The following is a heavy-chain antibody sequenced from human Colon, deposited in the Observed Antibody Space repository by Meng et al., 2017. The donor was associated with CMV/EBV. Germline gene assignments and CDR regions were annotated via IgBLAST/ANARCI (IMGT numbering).Heavy chain of an antibody. CDR3: GKQLAAAGLCIDY. D-gene: IGHD6-13*01. V-gene: IGHV3-23*03. Sequence: GGSLRLSGAASGFSFSSYAMSWVRQAPGKGLEWVAEIYSGGTAASYADFVKGRFTVSRDNSRNMVYLQMISLRADDTAVYYCGKQLAAAGLCIDYWGQGTMVTVSS. CDR2: IYSGGTAA. J-gene: IGHJ4*02. CDR1: GFSFSSYA.